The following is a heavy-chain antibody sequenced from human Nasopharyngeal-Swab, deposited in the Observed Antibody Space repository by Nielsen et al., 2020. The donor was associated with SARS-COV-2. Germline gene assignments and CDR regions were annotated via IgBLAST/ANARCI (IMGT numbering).Heavy chain of an antibody. V-gene: IGHV3-74*01. CDR2: INSDGSTT. Sequence: GGSLRLSCAASESTFSNYWMHWVRQAPGKGLVWVSRINSDGSTTNYADSVKGRFTISRDNAKNSLFLQMNSLRAEDTALYYCAKDLGIAVAGTGHDLWGQGTLVTVSS. CDR1: ESTFSNYW. D-gene: IGHD6-19*01. CDR3: AKDLGIAVAGTGHDL. J-gene: IGHJ5*02.